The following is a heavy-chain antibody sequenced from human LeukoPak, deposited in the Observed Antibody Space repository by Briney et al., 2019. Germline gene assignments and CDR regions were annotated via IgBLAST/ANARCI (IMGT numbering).Heavy chain of an antibody. V-gene: IGHV4-30-2*01. Sequence: LRLSCAASGFTFSSYAMSWIRQPPGKGLEWIGYIYHSGSTYYNPSLKSRVTISVDRSKNQFSLKLSSVTAADTAVYYCARVSITTDYWGQGTLVTVSS. CDR1: GFTFSSYA. CDR3: ARVSITTDY. CDR2: IYHSGST. D-gene: IGHD1-14*01. J-gene: IGHJ4*02.